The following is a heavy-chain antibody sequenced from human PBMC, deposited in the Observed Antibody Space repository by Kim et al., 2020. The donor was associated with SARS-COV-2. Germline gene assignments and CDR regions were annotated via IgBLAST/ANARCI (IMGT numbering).Heavy chain of an antibody. CDR1: GFTFSSYA. CDR2: ISYDGSNK. J-gene: IGHJ3*02. V-gene: IGHV3-30*04. Sequence: PGGSLRLSCAAPGFTFSSYAMPWVRQAPGKGLEWVAVISYDGSNKYYADSVKGRFTISRDNSKNTLYLRMNSLRAEDTAVYYCARDGSSGWEPYDAFDIWGQGTMVTVSS. CDR3: ARDGSSGWEPYDAFDI. D-gene: IGHD6-19*01.